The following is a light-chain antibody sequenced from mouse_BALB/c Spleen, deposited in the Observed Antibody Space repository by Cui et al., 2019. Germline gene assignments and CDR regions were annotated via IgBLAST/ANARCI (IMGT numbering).Light chain of an antibody. Sequence: ENVLTQSQAIMSASPGEKVTMTCRASSSVSSSYLHWYQQKSGASPKLWIYSTSNLASGVPARFSGSGSGTSYSLTISSVEAEDAATYYCQQYSGYYWTFGGGTKLEIK. CDR2: STS. V-gene: IGKV4-57-1*01. CDR1: SSVSSSY. J-gene: IGKJ1*01. CDR3: QQYSGYYWT.